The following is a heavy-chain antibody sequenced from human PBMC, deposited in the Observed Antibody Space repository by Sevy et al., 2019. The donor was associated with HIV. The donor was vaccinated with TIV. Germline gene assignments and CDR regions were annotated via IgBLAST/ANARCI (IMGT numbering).Heavy chain of an antibody. Sequence: GGSLRLSCAASGFTFSSYAMHWVRQAPGKGLEWVAVISYDGSNKYYADSVKGRFTISRDNSKNTLYLQMNSLRAEDTAVYYCARDYPVPEYGDYEGGFDYWGQGTLVTVSS. J-gene: IGHJ4*02. CDR1: GFTFSSYA. CDR3: ARDYPVPEYGDYEGGFDY. D-gene: IGHD4-17*01. CDR2: ISYDGSNK. V-gene: IGHV3-30*04.